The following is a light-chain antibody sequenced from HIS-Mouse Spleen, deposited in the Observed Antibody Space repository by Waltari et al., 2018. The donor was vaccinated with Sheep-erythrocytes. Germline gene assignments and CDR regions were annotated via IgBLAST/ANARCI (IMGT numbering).Light chain of an antibody. CDR1: SRDVGGYNY. V-gene: IGLV2-11*01. J-gene: IGLJ1*01. CDR3: CSYAGSYNHV. CDR2: GVS. Sequence: QSALTQPRSVSGSPGQSVTISCTGTSRDVGGYNYVSWYQQHPGKAPKLMIYGVSKRPSGVPDRFSGSKSGNTASLTISGLQAEDEADYYCCSYAGSYNHVFATGTKLTVL.